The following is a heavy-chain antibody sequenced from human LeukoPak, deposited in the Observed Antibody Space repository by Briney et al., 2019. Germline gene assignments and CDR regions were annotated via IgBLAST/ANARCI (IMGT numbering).Heavy chain of an antibody. J-gene: IGHJ3*02. CDR2: INSDGSST. CDR3: ARDPQWRDAFDI. Sequence: PGGSLRLSCAASGFTFSSYWMHWVRQAPGKGLVWVSRINSDGSSTSYADSVKGRFTISRGNAKNTLYLQMNSLRAEDTAVYYCARDPQWRDAFDIWGQGTMVTVSS. V-gene: IGHV3-74*01. CDR1: GFTFSSYW. D-gene: IGHD6-19*01.